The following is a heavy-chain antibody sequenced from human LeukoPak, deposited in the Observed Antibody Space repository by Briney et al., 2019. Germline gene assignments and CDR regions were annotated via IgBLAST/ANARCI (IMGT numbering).Heavy chain of an antibody. CDR1: GYTFSYG. CDR2: ISAYNGNT. Sequence: VASVKVSCKASGYTFSYGISWVRQAPGQGLEWMGWISAYNGNTNYAQKLQGRVTMTTDTSTRTVHMELRSLRSDDTAVYYCTRGVLPARFDSWGQGTLVTVTS. D-gene: IGHD2-2*01. CDR3: TRGVLPARFDS. J-gene: IGHJ5*01. V-gene: IGHV1-18*01.